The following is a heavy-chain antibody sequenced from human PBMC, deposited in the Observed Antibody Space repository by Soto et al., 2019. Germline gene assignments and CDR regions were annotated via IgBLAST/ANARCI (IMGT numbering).Heavy chain of an antibody. D-gene: IGHD3-9*01. V-gene: IGHV1-18*01. J-gene: IGHJ4*02. CDR3: ARAGINYDILTGYYGREFDD. Sequence: ASVKVSCKASGYTFTSYGISWVRQAPGQGLEWMGWISAYNGNTNYAQKLQGRVTMTTDTSTSTAYMELRSLRSDDTAVYYCARAGINYDILTGYYGREFDDWGQGSLVTVSS. CDR1: GYTFTSYG. CDR2: ISAYNGNT.